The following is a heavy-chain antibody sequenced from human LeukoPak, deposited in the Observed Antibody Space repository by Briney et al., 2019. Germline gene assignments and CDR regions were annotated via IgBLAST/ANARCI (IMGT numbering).Heavy chain of an antibody. V-gene: IGHV4-4*07. CDR2: IYTSGST. Sequence: SETLSLTCTVSGVSISSYYWSWIRQPAGKGLERIGRIYTSGSTNYNPSLKSRVTMSVDTSKNQSSLKLSSVTAADTAVYYCSTTVTTPGVDYWGQGTLVTVSS. CDR1: GVSISSYY. J-gene: IGHJ4*02. D-gene: IGHD4-17*01. CDR3: STTVTTPGVDY.